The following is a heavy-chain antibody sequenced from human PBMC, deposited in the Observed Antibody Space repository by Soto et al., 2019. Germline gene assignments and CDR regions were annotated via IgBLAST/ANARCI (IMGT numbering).Heavy chain of an antibody. Sequence: VQLQESGPGLVKPSETLSLTCTVSGGSISHYYWSWIRQPAGKGLEWIGRIYGSRGTNYNPSLKSRVTMSVDTSKNQLSLRLTSVRAADTAVYYCARDVRYAYDFWGQGTLVTVSS. CDR3: ARDVRYAYDF. J-gene: IGHJ4*02. CDR1: GGSISHYY. D-gene: IGHD3-3*01. CDR2: IYGSRGT. V-gene: IGHV4-4*07.